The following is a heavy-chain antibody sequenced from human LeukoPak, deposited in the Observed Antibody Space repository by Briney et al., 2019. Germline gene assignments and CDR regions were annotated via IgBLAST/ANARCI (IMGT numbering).Heavy chain of an antibody. CDR1: GYTFTSYG. Sequence: ASVKVSCKASGYTFTSYGISWVRQAPGQGLEWIGWISAYNGNTNYAQKLQGRVTMTTDTSTSTAYMELRSLRSDDTAVYYCARVTSYYYDSSGYYGNWFDPWGQGTLVTVSS. J-gene: IGHJ5*02. CDR3: ARVTSYYYDSSGYYGNWFDP. CDR2: ISAYNGNT. V-gene: IGHV1-18*01. D-gene: IGHD3-22*01.